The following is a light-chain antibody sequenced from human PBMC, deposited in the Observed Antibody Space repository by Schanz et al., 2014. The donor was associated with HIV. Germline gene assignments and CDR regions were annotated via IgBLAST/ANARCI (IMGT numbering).Light chain of an antibody. V-gene: IGLV2-8*01. CDR2: DVR. CDR3: VSYTGTNNPV. Sequence: QSALTQPPSASGSAGQSVTISCTGISSDVPAYNSVSRYQQHPGKAPKLMIYDVRNRPSGVPDRFSGSKSGNTASLTVSGLQAEDEADYYCVSYTGTNNPVFGGGTKLTVL. CDR1: SSDVPAYNS. J-gene: IGLJ2*01.